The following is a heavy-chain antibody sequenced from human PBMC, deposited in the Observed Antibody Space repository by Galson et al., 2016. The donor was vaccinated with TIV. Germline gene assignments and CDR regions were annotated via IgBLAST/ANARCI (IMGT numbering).Heavy chain of an antibody. CDR3: ARRYFDL. CDR1: GFTFSNYA. CDR2: ISYDGSKK. Sequence: SLRLSCAASGFTFSNYALYWVRQAPGKGLEWVTIISYDGSKKFYADSVMGRFTISRDDSKNTLFLQMNSLRAEDTAVYYCARRYFDLWGRGTLVTVSS. V-gene: IGHV3-30*07. J-gene: IGHJ2*01.